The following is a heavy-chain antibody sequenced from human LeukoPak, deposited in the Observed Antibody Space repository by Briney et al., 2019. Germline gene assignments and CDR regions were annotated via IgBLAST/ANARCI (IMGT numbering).Heavy chain of an antibody. Sequence: SETLSLTCTVSGGSISSGGYYWSWIRQHPGKGLEWIGYIYYSGSTYYNPSLKSPITISVDTSKNQFSLKLSSVTAADTAVYYCARAFRARYFDLWGRGTLVTVSS. D-gene: IGHD2/OR15-2a*01. CDR2: IYYSGST. CDR1: GGSISSGGYY. CDR3: ARAFRARYFDL. J-gene: IGHJ2*01. V-gene: IGHV4-31*01.